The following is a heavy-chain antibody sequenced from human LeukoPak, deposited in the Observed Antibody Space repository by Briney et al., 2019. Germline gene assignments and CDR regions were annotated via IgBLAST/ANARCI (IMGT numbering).Heavy chain of an antibody. J-gene: IGHJ4*02. Sequence: ASVTVPCKASGYTFTGHYMHLVRQAPGQGLEWMGWINPNNGGTNYAQKFQGRVTMTRDTSISTAYMELSRLRSDDTAVYYCARGYALYSGRYIDFDYWGQGTLVTVSS. CDR2: INPNNGGT. CDR3: ARGYALYSGRYIDFDY. V-gene: IGHV1-2*02. CDR1: GYTFTGHY. D-gene: IGHD1-26*01.